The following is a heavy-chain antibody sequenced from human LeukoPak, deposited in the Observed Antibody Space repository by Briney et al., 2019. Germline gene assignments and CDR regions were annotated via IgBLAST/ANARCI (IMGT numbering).Heavy chain of an antibody. J-gene: IGHJ3*02. Sequence: GGSLRLSCAASGFTFSNYAMNWVRQAPGKGLEWVSSISSSSSYIYYADSVKGRFTISRDNAKNSLYLQMNSLRAEDTAVYYCARDQEDYGSGSYGAFDIWGQGTMVTVSS. CDR3: ARDQEDYGSGSYGAFDI. CDR2: ISSSSSYI. CDR1: GFTFSNYA. D-gene: IGHD3-10*01. V-gene: IGHV3-21*01.